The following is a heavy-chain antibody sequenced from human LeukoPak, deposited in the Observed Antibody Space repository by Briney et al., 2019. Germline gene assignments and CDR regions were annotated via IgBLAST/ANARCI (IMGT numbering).Heavy chain of an antibody. Sequence: SVKVSCKASGGSFSDYSISWVRQAPGQGLEWMGRIIPVLNITTYAQKFQGSVTITADTSTSTVYMELSSLRSEETAVYYCARDQGLTAPPPYGLDVWGQGTTVIVSS. V-gene: IGHV1-69*04. CDR1: GGSFSDYS. J-gene: IGHJ6*02. D-gene: IGHD5-18*01. CDR3: ARDQGLTAPPPYGLDV. CDR2: IIPVLNIT.